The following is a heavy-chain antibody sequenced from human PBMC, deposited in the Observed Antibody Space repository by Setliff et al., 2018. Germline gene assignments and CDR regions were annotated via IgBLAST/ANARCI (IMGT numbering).Heavy chain of an antibody. CDR3: ASWRGYGFGIDY. V-gene: IGHV4-38-2*02. J-gene: IGHJ4*02. CDR2: ISHSGST. Sequence: SETLSLTCTVSGYSISSGHYWGWIRQPPGKGLEWIGSISHSGSTYYNPSLRSRVTISLDTSKNQFSPKLSSVTAADTAVYYCASWRGYGFGIDYWGQGALVTVSS. D-gene: IGHD5-18*01. CDR1: GYSISSGHY.